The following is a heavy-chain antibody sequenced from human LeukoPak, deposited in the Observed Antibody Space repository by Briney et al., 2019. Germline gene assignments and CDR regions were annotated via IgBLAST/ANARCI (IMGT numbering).Heavy chain of an antibody. CDR1: GYTFTSYA. CDR2: INAGNGNT. V-gene: IGHV1-3*01. Sequence: ASVKVSCKASGYTFTSYAMHWVRQAPGQRLEWMGWINAGNGNTKYSQKFQGRVTITRDTSASTAYMELSSLRSEDTAVYYCARRLLWFGESRPYYYYGMDVWGQGTTVTVSS. J-gene: IGHJ6*02. D-gene: IGHD3-10*01. CDR3: ARRLLWFGESRPYYYYGMDV.